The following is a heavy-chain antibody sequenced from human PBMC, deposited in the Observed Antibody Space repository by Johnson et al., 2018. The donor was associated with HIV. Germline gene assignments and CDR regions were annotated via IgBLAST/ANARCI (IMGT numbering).Heavy chain of an antibody. D-gene: IGHD1-26*01. CDR2: ISWNSGSI. Sequence: VQLVESGGGLVQPGRSLRLSCAASGFTFDDYAMHWVRQAPGKGLEWVSGISWNSGSIGYADSVKGRFTISRDNAKNSLYLQMNSLRAEDTALYYCEKLWDGSGSYSDAFDIWGQGTMVTVSS. J-gene: IGHJ3*02. CDR1: GFTFDDYA. V-gene: IGHV3-9*01. CDR3: EKLWDGSGSYSDAFDI.